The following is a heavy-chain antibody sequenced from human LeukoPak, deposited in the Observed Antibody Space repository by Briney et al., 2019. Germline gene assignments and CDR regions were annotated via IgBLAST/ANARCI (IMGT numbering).Heavy chain of an antibody. CDR3: ATGYSSTWYYFDY. CDR2: IYHSGST. D-gene: IGHD6-13*01. J-gene: IGHJ4*02. V-gene: IGHV4-59*01. CDR1: GDSISSYY. Sequence: SETLSLTCTVSGDSISSYYWSWIRQPPGKGLEWIGYIYHSGSTNYNPSLKSRVTISADASKDQFSLKLASVTAADTAVYYCATGYSSTWYYFDYWGQGTLVTVSS.